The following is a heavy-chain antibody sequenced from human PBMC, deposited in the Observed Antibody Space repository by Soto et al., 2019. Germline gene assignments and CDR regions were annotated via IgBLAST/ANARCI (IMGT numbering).Heavy chain of an antibody. Sequence: EVQLLESGGALVQRGGSLRLSCAASGFTFSIYDMSWVRRAPGKGLEWVASIAGNGDTTYYVDSVKGRFNISRDNSKNTVYLHMSGLRAEDTAVYHCAQMKSSIHLRRVGFRRWGQGTPVTVSS. CDR3: AQMKSSIHLRRVGFRR. J-gene: IGHJ4*02. D-gene: IGHD3-3*02. V-gene: IGHV3-23*01. CDR2: IAGNGDTT. CDR1: GFTFSIYD.